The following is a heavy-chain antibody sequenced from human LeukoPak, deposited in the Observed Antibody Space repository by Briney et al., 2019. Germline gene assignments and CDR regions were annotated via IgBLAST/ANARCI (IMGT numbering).Heavy chain of an antibody. V-gene: IGHV4-34*01. CDR2: INHTGST. CDR1: GGSFSDYF. D-gene: IGHD6-13*01. J-gene: IGHJ2*01. CDR3: ARVYYSNSYDYWYFDL. Sequence: SETLSLTCAVYGGSFSDYFWSRIRQPPGKGLEWIGEINHTGSTNYNPSLKSRVSISVDTSKNQFSLKLTSVTAADTAVYYCARVYYSNSYDYWYFDLWGRGTLVTVSS.